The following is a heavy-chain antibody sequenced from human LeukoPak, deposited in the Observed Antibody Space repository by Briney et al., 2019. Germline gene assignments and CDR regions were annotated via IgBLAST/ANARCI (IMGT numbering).Heavy chain of an antibody. CDR2: IYYSGST. CDR1: GGSFSGYY. D-gene: IGHD2-15*01. CDR3: ARVVDDSDDY. V-gene: IGHV4-34*01. J-gene: IGHJ4*02. Sequence: SSETLSLTCAVYGGSFSGYYWSWIRQPPGKGLEWIGSIYYSGSTYYNPSLKSRVTISVDTSKNQFSLKLSSVTAADTAVYYCARVVDDSDDYWGQGTLVTVSS.